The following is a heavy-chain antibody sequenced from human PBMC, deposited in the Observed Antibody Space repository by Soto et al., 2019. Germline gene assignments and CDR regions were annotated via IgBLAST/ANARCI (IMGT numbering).Heavy chain of an antibody. D-gene: IGHD3-22*01. CDR2: IIPIFGTA. J-gene: IGHJ4*02. Sequence: SVKVSCKASGGTFSSYAISWVRQAPGQGLEWMGGIIPIFGTANYAQKFQGRVMITADESTSTAYMELSSLRSEDTAVYYCARDRKYYYDSSGYCLGYWGQGTLVTVSS. CDR3: ARDRKYYYDSSGYCLGY. CDR1: GGTFSSYA. V-gene: IGHV1-69*13.